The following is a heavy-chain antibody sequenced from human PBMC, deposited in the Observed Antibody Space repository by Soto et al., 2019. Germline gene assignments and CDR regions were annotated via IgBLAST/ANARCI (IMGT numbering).Heavy chain of an antibody. J-gene: IGHJ6*02. D-gene: IGHD3-10*01. CDR2: IIPTFGTG. CDR1: GGTFNNYA. V-gene: IGHV1-69*01. CDR3: ASCDGTLVRGGRSSAYEMDV. Sequence: QVLLVQSGPEVKKPGSSVKVSCNASGGTFNNYAINWVRQAPGTGLEWMGGIIPTFGTGNHAQKFQGRVTITADESTTTAYMDLNSLRSEDTAIYYCASCDGTLVRGGRSSAYEMDVWGQGTTVIVSS.